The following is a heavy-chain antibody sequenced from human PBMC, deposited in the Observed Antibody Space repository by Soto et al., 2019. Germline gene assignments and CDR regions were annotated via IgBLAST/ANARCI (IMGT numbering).Heavy chain of an antibody. CDR3: TRHQGDGYNL. CDR2: IRSKANSYAT. V-gene: IGHV3-73*01. D-gene: IGHD5-12*01. CDR1: GFTFSGSA. J-gene: IGHJ4*02. Sequence: EVQLVESGGGLVQPGGSLNLSCAASGFTFSGSAMHWVRQASGKGLEWVGRIRSKANSYATAYAASVKGRFTISRDDSKNTAYLQMNSLKTEDTAVYFCTRHQGDGYNLWGQGTLVTVSS.